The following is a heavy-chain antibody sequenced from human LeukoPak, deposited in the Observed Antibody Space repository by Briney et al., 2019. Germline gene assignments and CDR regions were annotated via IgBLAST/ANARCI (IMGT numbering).Heavy chain of an antibody. CDR1: GASISSGSNY. CDR2: IYSSGST. Sequence: PSETLSLTCSVSGASISSGSNYWGWIRQPPGKTLEWIGSIYSSGSTYYNPSLKSRVIIIIDTPKNHFSLTLSSVTAADTAVYYCARDDSFKVLEYSSSLDYWGQGTLVTVSS. J-gene: IGHJ4*02. D-gene: IGHD6-6*01. CDR3: ARDDSFKVLEYSSSLDY. V-gene: IGHV4-39*07.